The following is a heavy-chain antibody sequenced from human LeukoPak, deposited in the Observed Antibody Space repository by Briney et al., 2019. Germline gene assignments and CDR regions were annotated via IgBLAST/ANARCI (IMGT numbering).Heavy chain of an antibody. CDR1: GYTFTSYY. CDR3: ARDMSSSSSAGYMDV. V-gene: IGHV1-46*01. Sequence: ASVTVSCKASGYTFTSYYMHWVRQAPGQGLEWMGIINPSGGSTSYAQKFQGRVTMTRDTSTSTVYMELSILRSEDTAVYYCARDMSSSSSAGYMDVWGKGTTVTVSS. CDR2: INPSGGST. D-gene: IGHD6-6*01. J-gene: IGHJ6*03.